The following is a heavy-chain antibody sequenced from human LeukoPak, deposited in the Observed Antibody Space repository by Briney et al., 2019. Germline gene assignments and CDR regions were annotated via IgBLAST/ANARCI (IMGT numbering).Heavy chain of an antibody. J-gene: IGHJ4*02. D-gene: IGHD1-7*01. CDR3: ARDFAGNYYFHY. Sequence: PSETLSLTCTVSGGSISSYYXSXIXQPPGXXXXWIGYIYYSGSTNYNPSLKSRVTISVDTYKNQFSLKLSSVTAADTAVYYCARDFAGNYYFHYWGQGTLVTVSS. CDR2: IYYSGST. CDR1: GGSISSYY. V-gene: IGHV4-59*01.